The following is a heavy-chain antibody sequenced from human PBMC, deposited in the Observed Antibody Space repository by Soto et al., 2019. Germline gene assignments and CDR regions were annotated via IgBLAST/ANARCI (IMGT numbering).Heavy chain of an antibody. CDR1: GYNFDKFW. CDR2: IYPGDSDT. J-gene: IGHJ5*02. CDR3: AVLLQDSDEDSRGYRNSWFYP. Sequence: GESLKISCKASGYNFDKFWIGWVRQMPGKGLEWMGIIYPGDSDTRYRPSFQGQVTISVDKSISTAYLQWSSLKASDTAMYYCAVLLQDSDEDSRGYRNSWFYPWGQGTLVPVSS. D-gene: IGHD3-22*01. V-gene: IGHV5-51*01.